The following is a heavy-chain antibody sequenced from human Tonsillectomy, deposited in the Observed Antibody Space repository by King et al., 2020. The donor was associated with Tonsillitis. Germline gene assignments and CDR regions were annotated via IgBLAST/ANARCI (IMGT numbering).Heavy chain of an antibody. J-gene: IGHJ4*02. D-gene: IGHD1-26*01. CDR1: GFTFSSYG. Sequence: VQLVESGGGVVQPGRSLRLSCAASGFTFSSYGMHWVRQAPGKWLEWVAVISYDGSNKYYADSVKGRFTISRDNSKNTLYLQMNSLRAEDTAVYYCASIAGDWGQGTLVTVSS. V-gene: IGHV3-30*03. CDR3: ASIAGD. CDR2: ISYDGSNK.